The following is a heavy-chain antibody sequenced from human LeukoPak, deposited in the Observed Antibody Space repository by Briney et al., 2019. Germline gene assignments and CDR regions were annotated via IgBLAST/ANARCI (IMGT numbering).Heavy chain of an antibody. D-gene: IGHD1-26*01. CDR3: ARGSVGATFYDY. V-gene: IGHV4-34*01. J-gene: IGHJ4*02. CDR1: GGSFSGYY. Sequence: SETLSLTCAVYGGSFSGYYWSWIRQPPGKGLEWIGEINHSGSTNYNPSLKSRVTISVDTPKNQFSLKLSSVTAADTAVYCCARGSVGATFYDYWGQGTLVTVSS. CDR2: INHSGST.